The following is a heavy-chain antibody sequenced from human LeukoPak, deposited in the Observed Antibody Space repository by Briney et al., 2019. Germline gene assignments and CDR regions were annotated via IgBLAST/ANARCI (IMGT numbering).Heavy chain of an antibody. D-gene: IGHD6-19*01. CDR1: GFTFSGSA. CDR2: IRSKANSYAT. Sequence: HAGGSLRLSCAASGFTFSGSAMHWVRQASGKGLEWVGRIRSKANSYATAYAASVKGRFTISRDDSKNTAYLQMNSLKTEDTAVYYCTRLYNGQWLPDLGNWFDPWGQGTLVTVSS. V-gene: IGHV3-73*01. CDR3: TRLYNGQWLPDLGNWFDP. J-gene: IGHJ5*02.